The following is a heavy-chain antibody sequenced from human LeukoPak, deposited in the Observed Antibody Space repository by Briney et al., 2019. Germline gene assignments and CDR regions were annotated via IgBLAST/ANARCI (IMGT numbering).Heavy chain of an antibody. J-gene: IGHJ4*02. CDR2: INHSGST. V-gene: IGHV4-34*01. D-gene: IGHD6-13*01. CDR1: GGSFSGYY. CDR3: ASNGIAAADYYFDY. Sequence: SETLSLTCAVYGGSFSGYYWSWLRQPPGKGLEWIGEINHSGSTNYNPSLKSRVTISVDTSKNQFSLKLSSVTAADTAVYYCASNGIAAADYYFDYWGQGTLVTVSS.